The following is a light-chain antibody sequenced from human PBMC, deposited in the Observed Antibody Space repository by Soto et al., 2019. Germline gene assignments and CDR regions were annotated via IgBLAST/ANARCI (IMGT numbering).Light chain of an antibody. CDR3: SIYAVGNSVI. V-gene: IGLV2-8*01. J-gene: IGLJ2*01. CDR2: EIS. CDR1: SSDIGAYIY. Sequence: QSVLTQPPSASGSPGQSVAISCTGTSSDIGAYIYVSWYQQHPGKAPKLVIYEISKRPSGVPDRFSGSKSGNTASLTVSGLQVEDEADYYCSIYAVGNSVIFGGGTKLTVL.